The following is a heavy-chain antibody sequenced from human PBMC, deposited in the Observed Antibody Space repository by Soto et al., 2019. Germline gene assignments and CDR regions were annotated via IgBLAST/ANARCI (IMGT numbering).Heavy chain of an antibody. V-gene: IGHV3-23*01. CDR2: ISGSGGST. CDR1: GFTFSSYA. D-gene: IGHD2-15*01. J-gene: IGHJ1*01. CDR3: AKEGCSGGSCYIRQEYFQH. Sequence: GGSLRLSCAASGFTFSSYAMSWVRQAPGKGLEWVSAISGSGGSTYYADSVKGRFTISRDNSKNTLYLQMNSLRAEDTAVYYCAKEGCSGGSCYIRQEYFQHWGQGTLVTVSS.